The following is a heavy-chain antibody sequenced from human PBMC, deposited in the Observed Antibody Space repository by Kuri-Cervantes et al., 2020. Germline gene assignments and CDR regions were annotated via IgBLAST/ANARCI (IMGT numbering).Heavy chain of an antibody. V-gene: IGHV6-1*01. D-gene: IGHD3-16*01. Sequence: SETLSLTCAISGDSVSSDYAAWIWIRQSPSRGLEWLGRTYYRSEWYHDYAVSLKSRISINPDTSKNQVSLQLNSVTPEDTAVYYCARVLGPWGYYYGMDVWGQGTTVTVSS. J-gene: IGHJ6*02. CDR2: TYYRSEWYH. CDR3: ARVLGPWGYYYGMDV. CDR1: GDSVSSDYAA.